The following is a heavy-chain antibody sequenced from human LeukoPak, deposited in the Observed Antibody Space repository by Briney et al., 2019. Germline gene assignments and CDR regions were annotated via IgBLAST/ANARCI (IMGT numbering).Heavy chain of an antibody. CDR1: GYIYTSYV. J-gene: IGHJ4*02. CDR3: ARGDVDTAIGSY. D-gene: IGHD5-18*01. Sequence: ASVNDSCKASGYIYTSYVISWVRQAPGQELEWMGCISAYNGKTNDAQMHQRRVTMTTNTSTSTAYMVLRSMTSDDTAVYYCARGDVDTAIGSYWGQGTLVTVSS. CDR2: ISAYNGKT. V-gene: IGHV1-18*01.